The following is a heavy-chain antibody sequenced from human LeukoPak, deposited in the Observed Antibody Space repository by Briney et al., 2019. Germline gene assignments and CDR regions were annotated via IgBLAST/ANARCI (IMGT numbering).Heavy chain of an antibody. CDR1: GYTFTGYY. CDR3: ARASIAVAGRGNDY. J-gene: IGHJ4*02. CDR2: INPNSGGT. D-gene: IGHD6-19*01. Sequence: ASVKVSCKASGYTFTGYYMHWVRQAPGQGLEWMGWINPNSGGTNYAQKFQGRVTMTRDTSISTAYMELSRLRSDDTAVYYCARASIAVAGRGNDYWGQGTLVTVSS. V-gene: IGHV1-2*02.